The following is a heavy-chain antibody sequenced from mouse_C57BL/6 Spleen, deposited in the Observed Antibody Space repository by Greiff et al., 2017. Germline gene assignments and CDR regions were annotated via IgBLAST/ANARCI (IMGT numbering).Heavy chain of an antibody. V-gene: IGHV5-9*01. CDR1: GFTFSSYT. D-gene: IGHD1-1*01. J-gene: IGHJ4*01. CDR3: ARAANYYGSSYVYYYAMDY. CDR2: ISGGVGNT. Sequence: EVLLVESGGGLVKPGGSLTLSCAASGFTFSSYTMSWVRQTPVKRLEWVATISGGVGNTYYPDSVKGQFTISTDNAKNTLYLQMSSLRSEDTALYYWARAANYYGSSYVYYYAMDYWGQGTSVTVSA.